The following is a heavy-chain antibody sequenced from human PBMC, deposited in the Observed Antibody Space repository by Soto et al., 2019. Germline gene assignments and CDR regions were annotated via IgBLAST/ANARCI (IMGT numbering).Heavy chain of an antibody. Sequence: PSETLSLTCTVSGISVSTSDYYWGWVRQPPGKGLDWIGNIYYSGSTFYNSSLRRRVTLSVDTSKNQFSLRLNSVTVADTAVYFCAGFVVPASRNSDFDYWGQGTLVTVSS. CDR1: GISVSTSDYY. D-gene: IGHD2-15*01. J-gene: IGHJ4*02. V-gene: IGHV4-39*01. CDR2: IYYSGST. CDR3: AGFVVPASRNSDFDY.